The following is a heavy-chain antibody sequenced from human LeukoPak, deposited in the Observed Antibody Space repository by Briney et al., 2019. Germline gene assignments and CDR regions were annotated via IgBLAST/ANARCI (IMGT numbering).Heavy chain of an antibody. CDR1: GFTFSNYA. D-gene: IGHD3-9*01. Sequence: GGSLRLSCAASGFTFSNYAMSWVRQAPGKGLEWVSGISGSGGSTYYADSVKGRFTISRDNSKNTLYLQMNSLRAEDTAVYYCLRDHYDILTGYYGLYYFDYWGQGTLVTVSS. V-gene: IGHV3-23*01. J-gene: IGHJ4*02. CDR3: LRDHYDILTGYYGLYYFDY. CDR2: ISGSGGST.